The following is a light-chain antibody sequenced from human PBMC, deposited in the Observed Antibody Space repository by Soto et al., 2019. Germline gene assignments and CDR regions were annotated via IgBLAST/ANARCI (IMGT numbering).Light chain of an antibody. J-gene: IGKJ2*01. Sequence: EIVMTQSPATLSVSPGERATLSCRASQSVSSNLAWYQQKPGQAPRLLIYGASTRATGIPARFSGSGSGTEFTLTISSLQSEDFAFYYCQQYNNCPHTFGQGTKLEIK. CDR2: GAS. CDR3: QQYNNCPHT. V-gene: IGKV3-15*01. CDR1: QSVSSN.